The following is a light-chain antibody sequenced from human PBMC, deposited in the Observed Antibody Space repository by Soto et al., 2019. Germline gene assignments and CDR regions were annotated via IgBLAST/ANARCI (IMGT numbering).Light chain of an antibody. CDR3: SSYTSSSTWM. J-gene: IGLJ3*02. Sequence: QSALTQPASVSGSPGQSITISCTGTSSDVGGYNYVSWYQQYPGKTPKLMIYEVSNRPSGVSNRFSASKSGNTASLTISGLQAEDEANYYCSSYTSSSTWMFGGGTQLTVL. CDR1: SSDVGGYNY. CDR2: EVS. V-gene: IGLV2-14*01.